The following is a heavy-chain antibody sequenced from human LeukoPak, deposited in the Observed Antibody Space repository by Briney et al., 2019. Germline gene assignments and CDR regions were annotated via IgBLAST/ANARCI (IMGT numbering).Heavy chain of an antibody. Sequence: ASVTVSCKASGYTFTSYGISWVRQAPGQGLEWMGWISAYNGNTNYAQKLQGRVTMTTDTSTSTAYMELRSLRSDDTAVYYCASLIVGATSLDYWGQGTLVTVSS. D-gene: IGHD1-26*01. CDR1: GYTFTSYG. J-gene: IGHJ4*02. CDR3: ASLIVGATSLDY. V-gene: IGHV1-18*01. CDR2: ISAYNGNT.